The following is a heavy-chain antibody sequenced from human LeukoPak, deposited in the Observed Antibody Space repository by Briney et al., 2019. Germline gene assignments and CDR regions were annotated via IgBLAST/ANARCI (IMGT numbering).Heavy chain of an antibody. CDR1: GVSISGFY. Sequence: SSETLSLTCTVSGVSISGFYWAWIRQPAGKGLEWIGRIYSSGSTNYSPSLKSRVTMSVDTSRHQLSLKLSSVTAADTAVYYCARGGHFDYWGQGTLVTVSS. CDR3: ARGGHFDY. V-gene: IGHV4-4*07. D-gene: IGHD3-16*01. CDR2: IYSSGST. J-gene: IGHJ4*02.